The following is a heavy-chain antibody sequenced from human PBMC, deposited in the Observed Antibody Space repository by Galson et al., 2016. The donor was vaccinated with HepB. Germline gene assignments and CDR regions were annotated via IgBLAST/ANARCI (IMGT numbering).Heavy chain of an antibody. CDR2: MYYSGGS. J-gene: IGHJ4*02. CDR1: GGSMSSYY. CDR3: AKGLGINYYDSSGYVY. D-gene: IGHD3-22*01. V-gene: IGHV4-59*01. Sequence: SETLSLTCTVSGGSMSSYYWTWIRLPPGKGLEWIGYMYYSGGSNYNPSLKSRVTISVDTSKNQFSLKLTSVTAADTAVYYFAKGLGINYYDSSGYVYWGQGTLVRVSS.